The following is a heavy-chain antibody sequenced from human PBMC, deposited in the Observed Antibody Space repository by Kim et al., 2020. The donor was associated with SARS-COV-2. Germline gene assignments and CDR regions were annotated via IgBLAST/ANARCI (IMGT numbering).Heavy chain of an antibody. Sequence: GGSLRLSCAASGFNVNINYMSWVRQAPGKGLEWVSVIYSDDSTYYADSVKGRFTISRDNSKNTLYLQMNSLRAEDSAVYYCASPLRPPHYYYYGMDVWGQGTTVTVSS. CDR1: GFNVNINY. CDR2: IYSDDST. V-gene: IGHV3-53*01. J-gene: IGHJ6*02. CDR3: ASPLRPPHYYYYGMDV.